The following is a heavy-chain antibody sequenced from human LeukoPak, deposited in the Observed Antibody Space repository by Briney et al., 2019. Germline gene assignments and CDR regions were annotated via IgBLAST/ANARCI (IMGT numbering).Heavy chain of an antibody. CDR2: ISWDGGST. D-gene: IGHD5-24*01. CDR3: AKGQHVEMATPDY. Sequence: GGSLRLSCVASGFTFSSYWMHWVRQDPRKGLVWVSLISWDGGSTYYADSVKGRFTISRDNSKNSLYLQMNSLRTEDTALYYCAKGQHVEMATPDYWGQGTLVTVSS. J-gene: IGHJ4*02. V-gene: IGHV3-43*01. CDR1: GFTFSSYW.